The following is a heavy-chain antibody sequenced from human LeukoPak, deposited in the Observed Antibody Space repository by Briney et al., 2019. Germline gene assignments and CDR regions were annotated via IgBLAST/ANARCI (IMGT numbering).Heavy chain of an antibody. CDR2: IYTAGST. Sequence: GGSLRLSCAASGFSVSSNYMSWVRQAPGKGLEWVSVIYTAGSTHYADSVKGRFTISRDNSKNTVYLQMNSLRAEDTAVYYCARGGYYGSGRYYFDSWGQGTLVTVSS. J-gene: IGHJ4*02. V-gene: IGHV3-66*01. CDR1: GFSVSSNY. CDR3: ARGGYYGSGRYYFDS. D-gene: IGHD3-3*01.